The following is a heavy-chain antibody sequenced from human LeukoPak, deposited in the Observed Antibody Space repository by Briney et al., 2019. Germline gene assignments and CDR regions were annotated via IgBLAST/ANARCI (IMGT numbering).Heavy chain of an antibody. D-gene: IGHD3-10*01. CDR1: GFTFNYAW. CDR3: TTAGDDSGSFYHYYGMDV. Sequence: GGSLRLSSEASGFTFNYAWMSWVRQAPGKGLEWVGRIKSKSNGGTRDYAAPVKGRFTISRDDSKNTLFLQMSSLKIEDTAVYYCTTAGDDSGSFYHYYGMDVWGQGTTVTVS. J-gene: IGHJ6*02. CDR2: IKSKSNGGTR. V-gene: IGHV3-15*01.